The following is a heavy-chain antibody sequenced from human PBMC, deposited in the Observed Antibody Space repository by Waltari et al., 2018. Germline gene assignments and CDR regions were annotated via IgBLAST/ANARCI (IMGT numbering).Heavy chain of an antibody. D-gene: IGHD2-21*02. CDR2: IAYDGSNK. Sequence: QVQLVESGGGVVQPGRSLRLSCAASGFTFSSYGMPWVRQAPGKGLEWVAVIAYDGSNKYYADSVKGRFTISRDNSKNTLYLQMNSLRAEDTAVYYCAKLLQYCGGDCSFDYWGQGTLVTVSS. J-gene: IGHJ4*02. V-gene: IGHV3-30*18. CDR1: GFTFSSYG. CDR3: AKLLQYCGGDCSFDY.